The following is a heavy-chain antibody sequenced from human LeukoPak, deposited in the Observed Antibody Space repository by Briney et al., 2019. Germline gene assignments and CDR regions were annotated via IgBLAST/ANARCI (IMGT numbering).Heavy chain of an antibody. CDR2: IDGDGSTT. Sequence: GGSLRLSCTASGFAFFNHWMHWVRQAPGKGLVWVSRIDGDGSTTDYADSVKGRATISRGNAKNTLYLQMNRLRADDTAVYYCVRGVNAAGSNWGQGALVTVSS. CDR1: GFAFFNHW. CDR3: VRGVNAAGSN. J-gene: IGHJ4*02. D-gene: IGHD2-15*01. V-gene: IGHV3-74*01.